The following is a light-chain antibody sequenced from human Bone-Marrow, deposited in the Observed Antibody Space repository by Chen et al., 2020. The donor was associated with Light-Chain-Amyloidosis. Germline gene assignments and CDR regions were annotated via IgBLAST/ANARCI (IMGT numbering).Light chain of an antibody. CDR2: DVS. CDR3: GSYTTTSPLV. J-gene: IGLJ3*02. Sequence: QSALTQPASVSGSPGQSVTISCTGSNSDVGAHKYVSWYQQSPGKAPKLIIYDVSDRPSGLSYRFSVSKSGNTASLTLYGLQAEYEADYYCGSYTTTSPLVFGGGTTLTVL. CDR1: NSDVGAHKY. V-gene: IGLV2-14*03.